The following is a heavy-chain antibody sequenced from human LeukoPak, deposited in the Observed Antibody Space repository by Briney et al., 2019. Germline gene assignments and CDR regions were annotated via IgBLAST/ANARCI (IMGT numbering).Heavy chain of an antibody. CDR2: IYYSGST. Sequence: SETLSLTCTVCGGSISSNYWSWIRQPPGKGLEWIGYIYYSGSTKYNPSLQSRVTISLDTSKNQFSLKLRSLTAADTAVYYCARGSTVLYYYYYMDVWGKGTTVTVSS. V-gene: IGHV4-59*01. CDR3: ARGSTVLYYYYYMDV. CDR1: GGSISSNY. D-gene: IGHD4-17*01. J-gene: IGHJ6*03.